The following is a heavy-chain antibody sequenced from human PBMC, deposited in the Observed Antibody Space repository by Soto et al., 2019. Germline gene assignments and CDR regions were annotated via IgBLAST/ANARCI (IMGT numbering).Heavy chain of an antibody. D-gene: IGHD3-22*01. Sequence: LRLSCAASGFTFSSYGMHWVRQAPGKGLEWVAVIWYDGSNKYYADSVKGRFTISRDNSKNTLYLQMNSLRAEDTVVYYCARDLFYYDSSGYYSLYYYYGMDVWGQGTTVTVSS. CDR2: IWYDGSNK. V-gene: IGHV3-33*01. CDR3: ARDLFYYDSSGYYSLYYYYGMDV. CDR1: GFTFSSYG. J-gene: IGHJ6*02.